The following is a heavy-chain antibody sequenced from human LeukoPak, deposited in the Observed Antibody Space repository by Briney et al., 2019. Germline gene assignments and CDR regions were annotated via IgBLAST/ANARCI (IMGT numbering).Heavy chain of an antibody. D-gene: IGHD6-19*01. CDR3: AREKGVARSSGWHAFDI. J-gene: IGHJ3*02. Sequence: GGSLRLSWAASGFTFSSHAMSWARQAPGKGLEWVSAVSARGENTYYADSVKGRFTISRDNSRNTLYLQMNSLRAEDTAVYFCAREKGVARSSGWHAFDIWGQGALVTVS. V-gene: IGHV3-23*01. CDR1: GFTFSSHA. CDR2: VSARGENT.